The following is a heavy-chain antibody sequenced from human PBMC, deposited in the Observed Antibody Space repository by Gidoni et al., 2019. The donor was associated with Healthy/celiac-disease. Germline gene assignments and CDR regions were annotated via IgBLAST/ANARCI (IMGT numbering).Heavy chain of an antibody. Sequence: QLQLQESGSGLVKPSQTLSLTCAVYGCSISSGGYSWSWIRPPPGKGLEWIGYIYHSGSTYYNPSLKSRVTISVDRSKNQFSLKLSSVTAADTAVYYCATGGNSFGNAFDIWGQGTMVTVSS. V-gene: IGHV4-30-2*01. D-gene: IGHD2-21*02. CDR1: GCSISSGGYS. CDR2: IYHSGST. CDR3: ATGGNSFGNAFDI. J-gene: IGHJ3*02.